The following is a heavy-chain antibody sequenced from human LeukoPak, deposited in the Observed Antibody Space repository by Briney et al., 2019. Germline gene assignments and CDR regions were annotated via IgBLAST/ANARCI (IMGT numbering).Heavy chain of an antibody. D-gene: IGHD4-23*01. Sequence: PSETLSLTCTVSGGSISSYYWTWIRQPAGKGLEWIGRIFTTGSTNYNPSLNSRVTISVDTSKNQFSLKLSSVTAADTAVYYCATATTVVTDDAFDIWGQGTMVTVSS. CDR2: IFTTGST. CDR1: GGSISSYY. CDR3: ATATTVVTDDAFDI. J-gene: IGHJ3*02. V-gene: IGHV4-4*07.